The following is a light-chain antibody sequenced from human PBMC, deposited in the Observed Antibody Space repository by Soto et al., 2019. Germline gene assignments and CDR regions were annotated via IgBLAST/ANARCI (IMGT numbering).Light chain of an antibody. J-gene: IGLJ2*01. CDR3: CSYAGSSIPVV. V-gene: IGLV2-23*01. CDR1: SSDVGSYNL. CDR2: EGS. Sequence: QSALTQPASVSGSLGQSITISCTGTSSDVGSYNLVSWYQQHPGKAPKLMIYEGSKRPSGVSNRFSGSKSGNTASLTISGLQAEDEADYYCCSYAGSSIPVVFGGGTKLTVL.